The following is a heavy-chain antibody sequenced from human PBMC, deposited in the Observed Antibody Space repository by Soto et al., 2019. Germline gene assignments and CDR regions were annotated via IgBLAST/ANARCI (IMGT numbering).Heavy chain of an antibody. CDR2: ISYDGSNK. CDR1: GFTFSSYG. D-gene: IGHD3-9*01. Sequence: GGSLRLSCAASGFTFSSYGMHWVRQAPGKGLEWVAVISYDGSNKYYADSVKGRFTISRDNSKNTLYLQMNSPRAEDTAVYYCAKGARNYDILTGYMGDDAFDIWGQGTMVTVSS. V-gene: IGHV3-30*18. CDR3: AKGARNYDILTGYMGDDAFDI. J-gene: IGHJ3*02.